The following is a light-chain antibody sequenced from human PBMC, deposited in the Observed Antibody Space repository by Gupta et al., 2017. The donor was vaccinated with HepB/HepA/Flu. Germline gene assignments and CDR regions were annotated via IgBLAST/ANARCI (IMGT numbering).Light chain of an antibody. CDR1: QSISTF. Sequence: IQMTQSPSSLSACVGDRVTITCRASQSISTFLNWYQQKPGQAPKILIYAPSSLQSGVPSRFIISGSGTDFTLTINRRQPEDFASYYCQQRDSSPWTFGQGTKVEIK. J-gene: IGKJ1*01. CDR3: QQRDSSPWT. CDR2: APS. V-gene: IGKV1-39*01.